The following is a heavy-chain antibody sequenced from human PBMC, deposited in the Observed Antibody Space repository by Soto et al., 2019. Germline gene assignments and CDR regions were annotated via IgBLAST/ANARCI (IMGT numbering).Heavy chain of an antibody. Sequence: PSETLSLTCAVYGGSFSGYYWSWIRQPPGKGLEWIGEINHSGSTNYNPSLKSRVTISVDTSKNQFSLKLSSVTAADTAVYYCARGGRKDTASDYYYGMDVWGQGTTVTVS. D-gene: IGHD5-18*01. CDR3: ARGGRKDTASDYYYGMDV. J-gene: IGHJ6*02. CDR2: INHSGST. V-gene: IGHV4-34*01. CDR1: GGSFSGYY.